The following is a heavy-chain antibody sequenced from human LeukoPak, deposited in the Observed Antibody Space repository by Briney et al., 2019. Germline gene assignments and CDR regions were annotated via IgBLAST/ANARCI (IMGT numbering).Heavy chain of an antibody. CDR3: AKGEYSYGRNWFDP. Sequence: GGSLRLSCAASGFTFSSYAMSWVRQAPGKGLEWVSAISGSGGSTYYADSVKGRFTTSRDNSKNTLYLQMNSLRAEDTAVYYCAKGEYSYGRNWFDPWGQGTLVTVSS. CDR2: ISGSGGST. J-gene: IGHJ5*02. D-gene: IGHD5-18*01. V-gene: IGHV3-23*01. CDR1: GFTFSSYA.